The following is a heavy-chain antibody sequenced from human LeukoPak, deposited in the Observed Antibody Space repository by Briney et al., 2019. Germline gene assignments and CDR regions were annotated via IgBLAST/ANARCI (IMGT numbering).Heavy chain of an antibody. Sequence: GGSQRLSCAASGFSVSMKYMTWVRHAPGGGLEWVLFMFSGGTTYYYGPVKGRFTVSRDNSKNMMYHQMNSLRAEDAAVYYCARFSGPGMQHYYYYMDVWGTGTTVTVSS. CDR3: ARFSGPGMQHYYYYMDV. J-gene: IGHJ6*03. V-gene: IGHV3-53*01. CDR1: GFSVSMKY. D-gene: IGHD3-10*01. CDR2: MFSGGTT.